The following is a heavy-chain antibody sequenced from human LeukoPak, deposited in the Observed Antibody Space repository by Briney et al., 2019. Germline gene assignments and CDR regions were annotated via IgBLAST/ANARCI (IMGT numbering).Heavy chain of an antibody. CDR2: INHSGST. D-gene: IGHD1-26*01. J-gene: IGHJ4*02. V-gene: IGHV4-34*01. CDR3: ARGVNSGYFDY. CDR1: GGSFSGYY. Sequence: SETLSLTCAVYGGSFSGYYWSWIRQPPGRGLEWIGEINHSGSTNYNPSLKSRVTISVDTSKNQFSLKLTSVTAADTAVYYCARGVNSGYFDYCGQGTLVTVSS.